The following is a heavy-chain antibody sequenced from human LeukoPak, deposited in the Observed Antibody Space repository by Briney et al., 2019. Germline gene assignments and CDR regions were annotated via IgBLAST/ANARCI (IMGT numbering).Heavy chain of an antibody. V-gene: IGHV1-8*01. CDR3: ARGGYYDSSGFDY. Sequence: ASVKVSCKASGYTFTSYDINWVRQATGQGLEWMGWMDPNSGNTGYAQKFQGRVTMTRDTSISTAYMELSRLRSDDTAVYYCARGGYYDSSGFDYWGQGTLVTVSS. CDR2: MDPNSGNT. D-gene: IGHD3-22*01. J-gene: IGHJ4*02. CDR1: GYTFTSYD.